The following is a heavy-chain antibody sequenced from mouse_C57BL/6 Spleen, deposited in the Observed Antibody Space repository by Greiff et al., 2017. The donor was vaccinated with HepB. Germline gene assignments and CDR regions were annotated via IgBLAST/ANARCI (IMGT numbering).Heavy chain of an antibody. CDR2: IWSGGST. CDR3: AKSPYYYGSSSWYFDV. CDR1: GFSLTSYG. Sequence: VQLVESGPGLVQPSQSLSITCTVSGFSLTSYGVHWVRQPPGKGLEWLGVIWSGGSTDYNAAFISRLSISKDNSKSQVFFKMNSLQADDTAIYYCAKSPYYYGSSSWYFDVWGTGTTVTVSS. J-gene: IGHJ1*03. V-gene: IGHV2-4*01. D-gene: IGHD1-1*01.